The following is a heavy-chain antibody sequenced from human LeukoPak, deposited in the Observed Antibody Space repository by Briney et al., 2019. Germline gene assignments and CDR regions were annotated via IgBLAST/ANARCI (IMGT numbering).Heavy chain of an antibody. CDR3: VRVPPVTYYYYYMDV. CDR1: GYTFTSYS. V-gene: IGHV1-46*01. CDR2: INPSDAST. J-gene: IGHJ6*03. Sequence: ASVKVSCKASGYTFTSYSMNWVRQAPGQGPEWMGIINPSDASTTYAQKLQGRVTMTTDTSTSTAYMELRSLRSDDTAVYYCVRVPPVTYYYYYMDVWGKGTTVTVSS.